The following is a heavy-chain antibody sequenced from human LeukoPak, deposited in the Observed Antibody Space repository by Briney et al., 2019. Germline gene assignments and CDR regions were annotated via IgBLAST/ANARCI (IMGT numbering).Heavy chain of an antibody. CDR2: INHSGST. CDR3: AGRACSSTSCQGWYFDL. J-gene: IGHJ2*01. CDR1: GGSFSSYY. D-gene: IGHD2-2*01. V-gene: IGHV4-34*01. Sequence: SETLSLTCAVYGGSFSSYYWSWIRQPPGKGPEWIGEINHSGSTNYNPSLKSRVTISVDTSKNRFSLKLSSVTAADTAVYYCAGRACSSTSCQGWYFDLWGRGTLVTVSS.